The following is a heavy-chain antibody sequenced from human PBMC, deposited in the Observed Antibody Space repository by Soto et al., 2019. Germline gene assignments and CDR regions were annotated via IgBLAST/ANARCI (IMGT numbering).Heavy chain of an antibody. V-gene: IGHV1-58*02. CDR1: GFTFTSSA. J-gene: IGHJ3*02. CDR3: AAKWYYDFWSGHRAFDI. Sequence: SVKVSCKASGFTFTSSAMQWVRQARGQRLEWIGWIVVGSGNTNYAQKFQERVTITRDMSTSTAYMELSSLRSEDTAVYYCAAKWYYDFWSGHRAFDIWGQGTMVTVS. CDR2: IVVGSGNT. D-gene: IGHD3-3*01.